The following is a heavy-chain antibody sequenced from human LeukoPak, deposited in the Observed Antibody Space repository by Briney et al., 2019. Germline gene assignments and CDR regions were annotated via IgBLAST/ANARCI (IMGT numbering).Heavy chain of an antibody. CDR1: GFIFSSYW. CDR3: ARGSGWYRMDAFDI. CDR2: ISWNSGSI. V-gene: IGHV3-9*03. Sequence: GGSLRLSCVGSGFIFSSYWINWVRLAPGKGLEWVSGISWNSGSIGYADSVKGRFTISRDNAKNSLYLQMNSLRAEDMALYYCARGSGWYRMDAFDIWGQGTMVTVSS. D-gene: IGHD6-19*01. J-gene: IGHJ3*02.